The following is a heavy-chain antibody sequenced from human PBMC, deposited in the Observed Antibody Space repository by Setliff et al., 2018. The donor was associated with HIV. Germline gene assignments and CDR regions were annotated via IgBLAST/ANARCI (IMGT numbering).Heavy chain of an antibody. D-gene: IGHD3-22*01. V-gene: IGHV4-34*01. CDR2: INHSGST. CDR1: GGSFSGYY. Sequence: SETLSLTCAVYGGSFSGYYWSWIRQSPGKGLEWIGEINHSGSTNYNPSLKSRVTILGDTSKNQFSLKLNSVTTADTAVYYCARSRTSSGYYGVTGYGMDVWGQGTTVTV. J-gene: IGHJ6*02. CDR3: ARSRTSSGYYGVTGYGMDV.